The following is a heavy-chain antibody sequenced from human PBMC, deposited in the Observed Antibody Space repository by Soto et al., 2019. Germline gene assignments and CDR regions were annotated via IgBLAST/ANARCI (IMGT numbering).Heavy chain of an antibody. CDR1: GFTFSSYW. CDR3: ARDHGYDAFDI. Sequence: PGGSLRLSCAASGFTFSSYWMSWVRQAPGKGLEWVANIKQDGSGKYYVDSVKGRFTISRDNAKNSLYLQMNSLRAEDTAVYYCARDHGYDAFDIWGQGTMVTVSS. CDR2: IKQDGSGK. J-gene: IGHJ3*02. V-gene: IGHV3-7*01. D-gene: IGHD5-12*01.